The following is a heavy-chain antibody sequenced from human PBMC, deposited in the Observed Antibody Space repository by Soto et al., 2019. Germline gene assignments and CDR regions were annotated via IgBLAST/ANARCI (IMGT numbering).Heavy chain of an antibody. D-gene: IGHD3-22*01. CDR3: ARATYYYDSSAAFDI. CDR1: GFTFSSYG. Sequence: QVQLVESGGGVVQPGRSPRLSCAASGFTFSSYGMHWVRQAPGKGLEWVAVIWYDGSNKYYADSVKGRFTISRDNSKNTLYLQMNSLRAEDTAVYYCARATYYYDSSAAFDIWGQGTMVTVSS. V-gene: IGHV3-33*01. CDR2: IWYDGSNK. J-gene: IGHJ3*02.